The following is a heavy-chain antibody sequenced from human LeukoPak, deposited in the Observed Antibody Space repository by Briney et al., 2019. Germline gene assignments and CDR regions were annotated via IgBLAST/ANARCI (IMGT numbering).Heavy chain of an antibody. D-gene: IGHD4-17*01. J-gene: IGHJ3*02. V-gene: IGHV3-30*02. CDR3: ARPTTVTTISADAFDI. CDR1: GFTFSAYG. CDR2: IHYDGTIT. Sequence: GGSLRLSCAASGFTFSAYGMHWVRQAPGQGLEWVAFIHYDGTITYYADSVKGRFTISRDSSKNTLFLQMNSLGAEDTAVYYCARPTTVTTISADAFDIWGQGTMVTVSS.